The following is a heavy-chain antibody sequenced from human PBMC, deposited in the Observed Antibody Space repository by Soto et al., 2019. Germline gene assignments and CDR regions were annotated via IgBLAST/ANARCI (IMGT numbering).Heavy chain of an antibody. Sequence: SETLSLTCAVYGGSFSGYYCSWIRQPPGKGLEWIGEINHSGSTNYNPSLKSRVTISVDTSKNQFSLKLSSVTAADTAVYYCARLTIRYYDFWSGYYRYFDYWGQGTLVTVSS. V-gene: IGHV4-34*01. CDR3: ARLTIRYYDFWSGYYRYFDY. D-gene: IGHD3-3*01. CDR2: INHSGST. CDR1: GGSFSGYY. J-gene: IGHJ4*02.